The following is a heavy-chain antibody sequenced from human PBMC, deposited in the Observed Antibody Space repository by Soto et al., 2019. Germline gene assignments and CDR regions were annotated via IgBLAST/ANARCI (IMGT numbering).Heavy chain of an antibody. CDR3: SRNLSGAFGI. D-gene: IGHD1-26*01. CDR1: GGTFSSYA. Sequence: QVQLVQSGAEVKKPGSSVKVSCKASGGTFSSYAISWVRQAPGQGLEWMGGIIPIFGTANYAQKFQGRVTITADESTEQGLLELRRLRTEETAGYFRSRNLSGAFGIRGQGKKVTVSS. J-gene: IGHJ3*02. V-gene: IGHV1-69*01. CDR2: IIPIFGTA.